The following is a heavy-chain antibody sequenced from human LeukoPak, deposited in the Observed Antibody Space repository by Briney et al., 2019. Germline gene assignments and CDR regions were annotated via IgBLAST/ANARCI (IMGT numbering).Heavy chain of an antibody. V-gene: IGHV3-48*03. CDR2: ISASGQTI. D-gene: IGHD3-10*01. CDR1: GFSFSTYE. J-gene: IGHJ4*02. Sequence: GGSLRLSCAASGFSFSTYEFHWVRHAPGKGLEWVSYISASGQTIYYADSVRGRFTISRDNAKNSLYLQMNSLGAEDTAVYYCARDRSGELFSGNFDYWGQGTLVTVSS. CDR3: ARDRSGELFSGNFDY.